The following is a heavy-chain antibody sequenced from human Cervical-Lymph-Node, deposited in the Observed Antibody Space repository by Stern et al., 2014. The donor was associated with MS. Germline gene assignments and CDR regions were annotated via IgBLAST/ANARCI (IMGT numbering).Heavy chain of an antibody. Sequence: EVQLVESGAEVQRPGESLQISCKGSGYSFTSFWIAWVRQMPGKGLEWMGLIYPNDSDTKYSPSFQGQVTISADKSISTAYLQWSSLKASDTAMYYCARLGGGWPDFDYWGQGTLVTVSS. CDR1: GYSFTSFW. J-gene: IGHJ4*02. CDR3: ARLGGGWPDFDY. CDR2: IYPNDSDT. D-gene: IGHD6-19*01. V-gene: IGHV5-51*03.